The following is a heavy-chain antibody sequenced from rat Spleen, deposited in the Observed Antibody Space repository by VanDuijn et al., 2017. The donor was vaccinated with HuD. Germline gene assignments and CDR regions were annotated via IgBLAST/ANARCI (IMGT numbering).Heavy chain of an antibody. J-gene: IGHJ2*01. CDR3: TRENWKPDY. CDR1: GFTFADFY. V-gene: IGHV5-31*01. CDR2: ITSSGDSA. Sequence: EVKLLESGGGLVQPGGSLRLSCAASGFTFADFYMSWIRQSPGKGLEWVASITSSGDSAFYPDSVEGRFTISRDNAKSALYLQMNSLRSEDTATYYCTRENWKPDYWGQGVMVTVSS. D-gene: IGHD4-2*01.